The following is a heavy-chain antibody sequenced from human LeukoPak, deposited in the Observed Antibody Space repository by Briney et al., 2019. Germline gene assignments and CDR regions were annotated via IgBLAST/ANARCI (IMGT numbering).Heavy chain of an antibody. V-gene: IGHV4-4*07. CDR2: IYTSGST. J-gene: IGHJ5*02. CDR3: ARDMGGSWYISGWFGP. CDR1: GGSISSYY. Sequence: SETLSLNCTVAGGSISSYYWSWIRQPAGKGLEWIGRIYTSGSTNYNPSLKSRVTMSVDTSKNQFSLKLSSVTAADTAVYYCARDMGGSWYISGWFGPWGQGTLVTVSS. D-gene: IGHD6-13*01.